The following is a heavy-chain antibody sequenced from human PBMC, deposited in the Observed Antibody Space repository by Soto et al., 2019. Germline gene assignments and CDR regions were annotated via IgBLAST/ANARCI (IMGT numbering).Heavy chain of an antibody. CDR3: ARDRGPSSGYYPYWFDP. Sequence: QVQLVQSGAEVKKPGSSVKVSCKASGGTFSSYAITWVRQAPGQGLEWMGGIIPIFGTANYAQKFQARVTITAXXSXSXXYMELSSLRFEDTAVYYCARDRGPSSGYYPYWFDPWGQGTLVTVSS. CDR1: GGTFSSYA. D-gene: IGHD3-22*01. V-gene: IGHV1-69*12. CDR2: IIPIFGTA. J-gene: IGHJ5*02.